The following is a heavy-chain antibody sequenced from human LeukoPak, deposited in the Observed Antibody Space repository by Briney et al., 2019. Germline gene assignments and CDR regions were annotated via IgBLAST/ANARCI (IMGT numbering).Heavy chain of an antibody. Sequence: PGGSLRLSCAASGFTFSSYEMNWVRQAPGKGLEWVSYISSSGSTIYYADSVKGRFTISRDNAKNSLYLQMNNLRAEDTAVYYCARVLYGDRRADYWGQGTLVTVSS. CDR3: ARVLYGDRRADY. D-gene: IGHD4-17*01. CDR2: ISSSGSTI. V-gene: IGHV3-48*03. J-gene: IGHJ4*02. CDR1: GFTFSSYE.